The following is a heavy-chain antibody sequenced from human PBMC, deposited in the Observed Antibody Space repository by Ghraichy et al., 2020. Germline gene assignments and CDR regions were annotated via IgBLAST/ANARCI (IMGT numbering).Heavy chain of an antibody. V-gene: IGHV3-21*01. CDR3: ARVGSGWYYHWYFDL. CDR1: GFTFSSYS. CDR2: ISSSSSYI. D-gene: IGHD6-19*01. Sequence: GESLNISCAASGFTFSSYSMNWVRQAPGKGLEWVSSISSSSSYIYYADSVKGRFTISRDNAKNSLYLQMNSLRAEDTAVYYCARVGSGWYYHWYFDLWGRGTLVTVSS. J-gene: IGHJ2*01.